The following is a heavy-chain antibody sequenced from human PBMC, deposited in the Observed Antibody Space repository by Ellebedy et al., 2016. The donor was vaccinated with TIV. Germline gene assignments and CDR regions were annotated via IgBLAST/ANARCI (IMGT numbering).Heavy chain of an antibody. Sequence: AASVKVSCKASGYTFSNYYMHWVRQAPGQGLEWMGIINPSGGHTAYGQKFQGRVTMTRDTSTSTVYMELSSLSSEDTAVYYCAREGGKEHWLTPFDYWGQGTLVTVSS. CDR3: AREGGKEHWLTPFDY. V-gene: IGHV1-46*01. J-gene: IGHJ4*02. CDR2: INPSGGHT. D-gene: IGHD6-19*01. CDR1: GYTFSNYY.